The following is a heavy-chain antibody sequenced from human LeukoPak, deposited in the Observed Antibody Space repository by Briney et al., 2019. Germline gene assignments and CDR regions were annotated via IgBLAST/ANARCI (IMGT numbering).Heavy chain of an antibody. CDR3: GGGGYLLDY. D-gene: IGHD1-26*01. V-gene: IGHV3-74*01. CDR1: GFSLGTDW. CDR2: INSDGSTT. J-gene: IGHJ4*02. Sequence: QTGGSLRLSCAASGFSLGTDWMNWVRQAPGKGLVWVSRINSDGSTTTYADCVKGRFTISRDNAKYTLYLQMNSLRAEDTAVYYCGGGGYLLDYWGQGTLVTVSS.